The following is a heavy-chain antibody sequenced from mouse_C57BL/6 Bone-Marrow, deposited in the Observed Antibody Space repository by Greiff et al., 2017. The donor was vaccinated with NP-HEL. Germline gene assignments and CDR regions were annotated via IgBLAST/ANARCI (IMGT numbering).Heavy chain of an antibody. J-gene: IGHJ1*03. D-gene: IGHD2-4*01. Sequence: VQLRESGGGLVQPGESLKLSCESNEYEFPSHDMSWVRKTPEKRLELVAAINSDGGSTYYPDTMERRFIISRDNTKKTRYLQMSSLRSEDTALYYCARPSTMITTRWYFDVWGTGTTVTVSS. CDR1: EYEFPSHD. V-gene: IGHV5-2*01. CDR3: ARPSTMITTRWYFDV. CDR2: INSDGGST.